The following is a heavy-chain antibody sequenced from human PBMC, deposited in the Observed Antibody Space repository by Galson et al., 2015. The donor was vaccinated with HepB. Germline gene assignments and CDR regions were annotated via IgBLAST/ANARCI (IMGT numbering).Heavy chain of an antibody. J-gene: IGHJ6*03. CDR3: ARRAYCSSTSCYFRPYYYYYYMDV. CDR1: GYTFTGYY. D-gene: IGHD2-2*01. CDR2: INPNSGGT. Sequence: SVKVPCKASGYTFTGYYMHWVRQAPGQGLEWMGWINPNSGGTNYAQKFQGRVTMTRDTSISTAYMELSRLRSDDTAVYYCARRAYCSSTSCYFRPYYYYYYMDVWGKGTTVTVSS. V-gene: IGHV1-2*02.